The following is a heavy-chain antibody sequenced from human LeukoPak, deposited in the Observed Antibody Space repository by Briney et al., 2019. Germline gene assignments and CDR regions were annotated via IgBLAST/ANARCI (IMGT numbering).Heavy chain of an antibody. Sequence: GASVTVSCKASGYTFTSYYMHWVRQAPGQGLEWMGIINPSGGSTSYAQKFQGRVTMTRDMSTSTVYMELSSLRSEDTAVYYCARARFYYYDSSGYCEYFQHWGQGTLVTVSS. V-gene: IGHV1-46*01. J-gene: IGHJ1*01. D-gene: IGHD3-22*01. CDR1: GYTFTSYY. CDR3: ARARFYYYDSSGYCEYFQH. CDR2: INPSGGST.